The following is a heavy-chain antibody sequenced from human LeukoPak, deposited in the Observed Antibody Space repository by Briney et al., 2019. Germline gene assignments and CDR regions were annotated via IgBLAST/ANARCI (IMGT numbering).Heavy chain of an antibody. CDR2: ISSSSGTI. V-gene: IGHV3-48*03. CDR3: ARVGREQLRPCSTTNCYIYF. D-gene: IGHD2-2*01. J-gene: IGHJ4*02. CDR1: GFTFSSYE. Sequence: GGSLRLSCAASGFTFSSYEMNWVRQAPGKGLEWVSYISSSSGTIYYADSVKGRFTISRDNAKNSLYLQMISLRGEDTAVYYCARVGREQLRPCSTTNCYIYFWGQGALVTVSS.